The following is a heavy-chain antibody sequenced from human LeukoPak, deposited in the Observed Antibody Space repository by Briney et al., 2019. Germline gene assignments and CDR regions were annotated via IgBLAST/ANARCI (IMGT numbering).Heavy chain of an antibody. CDR3: VRDRGWYHFDL. CDR2: NKGDGTGE. D-gene: IGHD3-10*01. V-gene: IGHV3-7*01. CDR1: GFIFTNYN. J-gene: IGHJ4*02. Sequence: GGSLRLSCAASGFIFTNYNLNWVRQAPGKGLEWVAHNKGDGTGEKYVDSVKGRFTISRDNTKNSLFLQLNSLTAEDTAVYYCVRDRGWYHFDLWGQGTLVTVSS.